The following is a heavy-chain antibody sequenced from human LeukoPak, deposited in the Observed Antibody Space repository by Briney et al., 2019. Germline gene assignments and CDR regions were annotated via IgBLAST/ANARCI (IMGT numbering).Heavy chain of an antibody. CDR1: GGSISNYY. CDR2: VHYSGNT. Sequence: SETLSLTCIVPGGSISNYYWSWIRQPPRKGLEWIGYVHYSGNTNYNPSLKSRVTISVDTSKNQFSLKLNSVTAADTAVYYCARMIAAAGTEYFDLWGRGTLVTVSS. CDR3: ARMIAAAGTEYFDL. V-gene: IGHV4-59*01. D-gene: IGHD6-13*01. J-gene: IGHJ2*01.